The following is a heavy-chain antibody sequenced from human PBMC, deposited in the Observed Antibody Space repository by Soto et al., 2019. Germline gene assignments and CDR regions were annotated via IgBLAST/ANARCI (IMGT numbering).Heavy chain of an antibody. CDR2: IYYSGST. CDR3: ARDPSYDSCGYYLGNYYYYGMDV. Sequence: PSETLSLTCTVSGGSISSGGYYWSWIRQHPGKGLEWIGYIYYSGSTYYNPSLKGRVTISVDTSKNQFALKLSSVTAADTAVYYCARDPSYDSCGYYLGNYYYYGMDVYGQGSTVTV. J-gene: IGHJ6*02. D-gene: IGHD3-22*01. V-gene: IGHV4-31*03. CDR1: GGSISSGGYY.